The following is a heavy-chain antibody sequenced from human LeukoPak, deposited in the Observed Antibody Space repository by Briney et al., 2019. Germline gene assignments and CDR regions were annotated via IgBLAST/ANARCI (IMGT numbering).Heavy chain of an antibody. CDR1: GYTFTSYY. V-gene: IGHV1-46*01. Sequence: ASVKVSCKASGYTFTSYYMHWVRQAPGQGLEWMGIINPSGGSTSYAQKFQGRVTMTRDTSTSTVYMELSSLRSDDTAVYYCARTNQYYDYVWGSYRLSNPFDYWGQGTLVTVSS. J-gene: IGHJ4*02. D-gene: IGHD3-16*02. CDR3: ARTNQYYDYVWGSYRLSNPFDY. CDR2: INPSGGST.